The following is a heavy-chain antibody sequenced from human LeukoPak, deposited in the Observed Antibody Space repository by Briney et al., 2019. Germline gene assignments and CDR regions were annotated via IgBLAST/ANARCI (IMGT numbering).Heavy chain of an antibody. CDR3: ARDGYCSGGSCYSHWFDP. V-gene: IGHV1-2*06. Sequence: ASVKVSCKASGYTFTGYYMHWVRQAPGQGLEWMGRINPNSGGTNYAQKFQGRVTMTRDTSTSTVYMELSSLRSEDTAVYYCARDGYCSGGSCYSHWFDPWGQGTLVTVSS. D-gene: IGHD2-15*01. CDR2: INPNSGGT. CDR1: GYTFTGYY. J-gene: IGHJ5*02.